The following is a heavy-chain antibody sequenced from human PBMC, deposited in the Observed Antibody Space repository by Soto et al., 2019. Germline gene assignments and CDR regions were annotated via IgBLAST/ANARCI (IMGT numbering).Heavy chain of an antibody. J-gene: IGHJ3*02. Sequence: GGALRVSCSASGFTFSSYGMHWVRQAPGKGLEWVAVISYDGSNKYYADSVKGRFTISRDNSKNTLYLQMNSLRAEDTAVYYCAKDLRITIFGVEYAFDIWGQGTMVTVSS. D-gene: IGHD3-3*01. CDR2: ISYDGSNK. CDR1: GFTFSSYG. V-gene: IGHV3-30*18. CDR3: AKDLRITIFGVEYAFDI.